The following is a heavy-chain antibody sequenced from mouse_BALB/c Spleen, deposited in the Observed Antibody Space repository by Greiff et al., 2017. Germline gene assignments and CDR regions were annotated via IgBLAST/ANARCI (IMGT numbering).Heavy chain of an antibody. J-gene: IGHJ4*01. CDR1: GFTFSSYG. Sequence: EVKVVESGGGLVQPGGSLKLSCAASGFTFSSYGMSWVRQTPDKRLELVATINSNGGSTYYPDSVKGRFTISRDNAKNTLFLQMTSLRSEDTAMYYCARCSYDYDDAMDYWGQGTSVTVSS. V-gene: IGHV5-6-3*01. D-gene: IGHD2-4*01. CDR2: INSNGGST. CDR3: ARCSYDYDDAMDY.